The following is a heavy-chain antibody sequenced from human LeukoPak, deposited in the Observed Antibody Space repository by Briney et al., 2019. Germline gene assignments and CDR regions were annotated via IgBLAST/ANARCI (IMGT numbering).Heavy chain of an antibody. CDR2: IIPIFGRA. D-gene: IGHD3-16*02. J-gene: IGHJ4*02. CDR3: ERPRHSYDYVWGSYRLSTLDY. Sequence: SSVKVSCKASGGTFSSYAISWVRQAPGQGIEWMGGIIPIFGRANYAQKLQGRVTITTDESTSKDYMEMRRLREEEGDVYYIERPRHSYDYVWGSYRLSTLDYWGQGTLVTVSS. V-gene: IGHV1-69*05. CDR1: GGTFSSYA.